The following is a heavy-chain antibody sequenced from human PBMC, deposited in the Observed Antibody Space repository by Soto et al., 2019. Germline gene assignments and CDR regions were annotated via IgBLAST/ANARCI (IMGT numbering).Heavy chain of an antibody. Sequence: QVELVQSGAEVKKPGSSVKVSCQASEDTFRNYAISWVRQAPGQGLEWMGGIIPILGTANYAQKFQGRVTISADTSANTVYLELSSLRSEDTAFYYFASTKYDSSDYYDWYLGLWGRGTLVTVPS. CDR2: IIPILGTA. CDR1: EDTFRNYA. V-gene: IGHV1-69*06. J-gene: IGHJ2*01. D-gene: IGHD3-22*01. CDR3: ASTKYDSSDYYDWYLGL.